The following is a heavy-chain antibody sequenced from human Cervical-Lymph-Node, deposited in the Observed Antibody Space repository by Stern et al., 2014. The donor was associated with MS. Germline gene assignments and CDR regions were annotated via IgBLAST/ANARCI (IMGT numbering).Heavy chain of an antibody. CDR2: ISWNSGDI. J-gene: IGHJ2*01. V-gene: IGHV3-9*01. CDR1: GFNFDDFA. D-gene: IGHD6-13*01. Sequence: EVQLVESGGGLVQPGRSLRLSCAASGFNFDDFAMHWVRQAPGKGLEWASGISWNSGDIDYADSVKGRFTISRDNPKNALFLQMNSLRPEDTAFYYCVKDVGAAGSYWHFDLWGRGTLVTVSS. CDR3: VKDVGAAGSYWHFDL.